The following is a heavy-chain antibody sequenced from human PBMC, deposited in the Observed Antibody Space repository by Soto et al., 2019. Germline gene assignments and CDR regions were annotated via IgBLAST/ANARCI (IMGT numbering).Heavy chain of an antibody. V-gene: IGHV4-31*03. D-gene: IGHD3-9*01. CDR3: ARVDILTGYPPIAPDY. J-gene: IGHJ4*02. CDR1: GGSISSGGYY. Sequence: PSETLSLTCTVSGGSISSGGYYWSWIRQHPGKGLEWIGYIYYSGSTYYNPSLKSRVTISVDTSKNQFSLKLSSVTAADTAVYYCARVDILTGYPPIAPDYWGQGTLVTVSS. CDR2: IYYSGST.